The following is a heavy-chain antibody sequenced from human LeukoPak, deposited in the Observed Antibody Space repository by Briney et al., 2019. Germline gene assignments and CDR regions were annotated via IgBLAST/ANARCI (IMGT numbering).Heavy chain of an antibody. CDR1: GYSFANYW. Sequence: GESLKISCKGSGYSFANYWIGWVRQMPGKGLEWMGFIYPGDSDARYRPSFQGQVTLSADKSINTAYLQWSSLRASDTAMYYCATKLHGDYFDYWGQGSLVTVSS. V-gene: IGHV5-51*01. D-gene: IGHD4-17*01. CDR3: ATKLHGDYFDY. CDR2: IYPGDSDA. J-gene: IGHJ4*02.